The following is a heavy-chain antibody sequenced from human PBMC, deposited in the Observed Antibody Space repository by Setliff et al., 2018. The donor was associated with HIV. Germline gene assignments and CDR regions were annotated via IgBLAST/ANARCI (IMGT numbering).Heavy chain of an antibody. V-gene: IGHV1-2*02. CDR1: GGIFDSYA. J-gene: IGHJ4*02. Sequence: RASVKVSCKVSGGIFDSYAINWVRQAPGQGLEWMGWINVNSGGTKYAQKFQGRVTMTRDTSISTAYMEVSSLRSDDTAVYYCAREGSPIYYFDYWSQGTLVTVSS. D-gene: IGHD3-10*01. CDR3: AREGSPIYYFDY. CDR2: INVNSGGT.